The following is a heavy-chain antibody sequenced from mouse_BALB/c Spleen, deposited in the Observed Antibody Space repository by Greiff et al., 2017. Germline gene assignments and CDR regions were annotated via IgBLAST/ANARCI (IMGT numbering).Heavy chain of an antibody. V-gene: IGHV14-3*02. CDR3: ARPYYYVSSYWYFEV. CDR1: GFNIKDTY. CDR2: IDPANGNT. D-gene: IGHD1-1*01. J-gene: IGHJ1*01. Sequence: VQLQQSGAELVKPGASVKLSCTASGFNIKDTYMHWVKQRPEQGLEWIGRIDPANGNTKYDPKFQGKATITADTSSSTAYLQLSSLTSEDTAVYYCARPYYYVSSYWYFEVWGAGTTVTVSA.